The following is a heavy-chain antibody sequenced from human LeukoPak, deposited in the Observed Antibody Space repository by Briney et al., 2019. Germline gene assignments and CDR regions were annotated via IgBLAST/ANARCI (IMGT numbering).Heavy chain of an antibody. CDR3: ARDLAVPGYSYGPLPPHYFDY. D-gene: IGHD5-18*01. CDR1: GFTFSNFG. V-gene: IGHV3-21*01. CDR2: ISSSSSYI. Sequence: GGSLRLSCAASGFTFSNFGMSWVRQAPGKGLEWVSSISSSSSYIYYADSVKGRFTISRDNAKNSLYLQMNSLRAEDTAVYYCARDLAVPGYSYGPLPPHYFDYWGQGTLVTVSS. J-gene: IGHJ4*02.